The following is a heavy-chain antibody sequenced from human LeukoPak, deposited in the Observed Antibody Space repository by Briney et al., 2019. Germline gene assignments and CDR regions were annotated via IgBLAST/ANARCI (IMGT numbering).Heavy chain of an antibody. CDR1: GYTFTSYG. CDR2: ISAYDGNT. CDR3: ARDRRGFSSGWSLDY. D-gene: IGHD6-19*01. J-gene: IGHJ4*02. Sequence: GASVTVSCKASGYTFTSYGISWVRQAPGQGLEWMGWISAYDGNTNYAQKLQGRVTMTTDTSTSTAYMELRSLRSDDTAVYYCARDRRGFSSGWSLDYWGQETLVTVSS. V-gene: IGHV1-18*01.